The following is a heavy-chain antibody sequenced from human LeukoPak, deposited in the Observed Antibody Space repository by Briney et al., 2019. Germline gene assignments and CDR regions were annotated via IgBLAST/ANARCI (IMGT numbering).Heavy chain of an antibody. J-gene: IGHJ4*02. Sequence: GASVKVSCKASGYTFTGYYMHWVRQAPGQGLEWMGRINPNSGGTNYAQEFQGRVTMTRDTSISTAYMELSRLRSDDTAVYYCARYCSGTSCFEAPSASYYFDYWGQGTLVTVSS. V-gene: IGHV1-2*06. CDR3: ARYCSGTSCFEAPSASYYFDY. CDR1: GYTFTGYY. D-gene: IGHD2-2*01. CDR2: INPNSGGT.